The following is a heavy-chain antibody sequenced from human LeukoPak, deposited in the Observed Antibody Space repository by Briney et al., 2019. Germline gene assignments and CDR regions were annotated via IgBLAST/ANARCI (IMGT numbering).Heavy chain of an antibody. CDR2: ISGSGGST. CDR1: GFTFSSYA. D-gene: IGHD6-19*01. CDR3: AKFGSRIAVAGVFDY. Sequence: PGGSLRLSCAASGFTFSSYAMSWARQAPGKGLEWVSAISGSGGSTYYADSVKGRFTISRDNSKNTLYLQMNSLRAEDTAVYYCAKFGSRIAVAGVFDYWGQGTLVTVSS. J-gene: IGHJ4*02. V-gene: IGHV3-23*01.